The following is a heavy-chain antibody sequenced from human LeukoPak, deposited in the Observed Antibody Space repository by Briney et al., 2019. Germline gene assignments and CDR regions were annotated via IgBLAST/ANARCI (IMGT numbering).Heavy chain of an antibody. CDR1: GGSISNYY. CDR3: ARASDDFGDYGFDY. J-gene: IGHJ4*02. CDR2: IYTSGST. Sequence: SETLSLTCSVSGGSISNYYWNWIRQPAGKGLEWIGRIYTSGSTNYNPSLKSRLTMSLDTSKNQLSLRLSSVTAADTAVYYCARASDDFGDYGFDYWGQGTLVTVSS. D-gene: IGHD4-17*01. V-gene: IGHV4-4*07.